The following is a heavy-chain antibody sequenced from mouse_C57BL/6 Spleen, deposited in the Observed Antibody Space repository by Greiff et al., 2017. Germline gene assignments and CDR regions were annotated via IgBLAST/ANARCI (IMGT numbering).Heavy chain of an antibody. CDR3: ARLGIDGDAMDY. CDR2: ISNLAYSI. CDR1: GFTFSDYG. Sequence: EVKLVESGGGLVQPGGSLKLSCAASGFTFSDYGMAWFRQAPRKGPEWVAFISNLAYSIYYADTVTGRFTISRENAKNTLYLEMSSLRSEDTAMYYCARLGIDGDAMDYWGQGTSVTVSS. V-gene: IGHV5-15*01. J-gene: IGHJ4*01. D-gene: IGHD2-3*01.